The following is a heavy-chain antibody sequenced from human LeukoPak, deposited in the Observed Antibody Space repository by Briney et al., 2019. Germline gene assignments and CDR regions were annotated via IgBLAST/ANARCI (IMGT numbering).Heavy chain of an antibody. CDR3: ARGSDYTWGG. V-gene: IGHV4-34*01. CDR1: GGSFSGYY. D-gene: IGHD3-10*01. J-gene: IGHJ4*01. CDR2: INHSGST. Sequence: SETLSLTCAVYGGSFSGYYWSWIRQPPGKGLEWIGEINHSGSTNYNPSLKSRVTISVDTSKNQFSLKLSSVTAADTAVYYCARGSDYTWGGWGQGTLVTVSS.